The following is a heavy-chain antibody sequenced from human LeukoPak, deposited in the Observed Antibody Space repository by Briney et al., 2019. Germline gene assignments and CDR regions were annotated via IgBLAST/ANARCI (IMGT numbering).Heavy chain of an antibody. CDR3: ARAIPTYFGMDV. J-gene: IGHJ6*02. V-gene: IGHV4-4*07. CDR2: IYSSGST. Sequence: SETLSLTCTVSGGSISSYYWNWIRQPAGKGLEWIGRIYSSGSTTYNPSLKSRLTMSVDTSKNQFSLRLSSVTAADTAVYYCARAIPTYFGMDVWGQGTTVTVSS. CDR1: GGSISSYY.